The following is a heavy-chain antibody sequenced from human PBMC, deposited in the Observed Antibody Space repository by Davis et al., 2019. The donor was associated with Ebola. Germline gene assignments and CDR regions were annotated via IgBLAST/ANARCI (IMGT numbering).Heavy chain of an antibody. CDR2: ISSSSSYI. CDR3: ATRGLSSGWPDY. D-gene: IGHD6-19*01. CDR1: GFTFSSYS. Sequence: GGSLRLSCAASGFTFSSYSMNWVRQAPGKGLEWVSSISSSSSYIYYADSVKGRFTISRDNSKNTLYLQMNSLRAEDTAVYYCATRGLSSGWPDYWGQGALVIVSS. J-gene: IGHJ4*02. V-gene: IGHV3-21*04.